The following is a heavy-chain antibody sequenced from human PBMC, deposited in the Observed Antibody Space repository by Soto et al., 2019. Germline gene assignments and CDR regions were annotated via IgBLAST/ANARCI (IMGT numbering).Heavy chain of an antibody. Sequence: QVQLVESGGGVVQPGRSLRLSCAASGFTFSSYAMHWVRQAPGKGLEWVAVISYDGSNKYYADSVKGRFTISRDNSKNTLYLQMNSLRAEDTAVYYCASGRGAYWGQETLVTVSS. CDR3: ASGRGAY. V-gene: IGHV3-30-3*01. D-gene: IGHD1-26*01. J-gene: IGHJ4*02. CDR1: GFTFSSYA. CDR2: ISYDGSNK.